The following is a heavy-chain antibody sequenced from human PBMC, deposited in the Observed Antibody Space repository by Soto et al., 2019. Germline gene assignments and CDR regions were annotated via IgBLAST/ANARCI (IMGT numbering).Heavy chain of an antibody. Sequence: GGSLRLSCTASGFTFGDYAMSWFRQAPGKGLEWVGFIRSKAYGGTTEYAASVKGRFTISRDDSKSIAYLQMNSLKTEDTAVYYCTRVKSSSWSYYYYGMDVWGQGTTVTVSS. CDR2: IRSKAYGGTT. CDR3: TRVKSSSWSYYYYGMDV. V-gene: IGHV3-49*03. J-gene: IGHJ6*02. CDR1: GFTFGDYA. D-gene: IGHD6-13*01.